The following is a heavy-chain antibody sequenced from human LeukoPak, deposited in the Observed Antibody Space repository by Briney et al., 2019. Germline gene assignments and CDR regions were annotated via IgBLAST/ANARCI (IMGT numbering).Heavy chain of an antibody. D-gene: IGHD3-10*01. Sequence: GGSLRLSCAASGFTFSSYWMTWVRQAPGKGLEWVANINKDGSEKNYVDSEKGRFTTSRDNAKNSLYLHMNSLRAEDTAMYYCARPYYYSSGSHPFWGQGTLVTVSS. J-gene: IGHJ4*02. CDR2: INKDGSEK. V-gene: IGHV3-7*01. CDR1: GFTFSSYW. CDR3: ARPYYYSSGSHPF.